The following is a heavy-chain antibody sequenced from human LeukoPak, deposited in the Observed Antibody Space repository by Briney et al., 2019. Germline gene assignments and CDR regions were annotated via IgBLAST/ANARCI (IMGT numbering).Heavy chain of an antibody. J-gene: IGHJ6*02. Sequence: GGSLRLSCAASGFTFSTYWTNWVRQAPGKGLEWVANIKPDGTEKYYVGSVQGRFTISRDNTKSSLYLQMNTLRGEDTAVYYCARASLGYGMDVWGQGTTVTVSS. CDR3: ARASLGYGMDV. V-gene: IGHV3-7*01. D-gene: IGHD3-16*01. CDR2: IKPDGTEK. CDR1: GFTFSTYW.